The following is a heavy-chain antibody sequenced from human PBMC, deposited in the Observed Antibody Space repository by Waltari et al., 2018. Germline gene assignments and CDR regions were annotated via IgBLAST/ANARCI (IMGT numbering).Heavy chain of an antibody. J-gene: IGHJ3*02. D-gene: IGHD2-21*01. V-gene: IGHV4-38-2*01. CDR3: ARLPYGGNRGGEAFDI. Sequence: QVQLQESGPGLVKPSETLSLTCAVSGYSISSGYYWGWIRQPPGKGLEWIGSIYHSGSTYYNPSLKSRDTISVDTSKNQFSLKLSSVTAADTAVYYCARLPYGGNRGGEAFDIWGQGTMVTVSS. CDR1: GYSISSGYY. CDR2: IYHSGST.